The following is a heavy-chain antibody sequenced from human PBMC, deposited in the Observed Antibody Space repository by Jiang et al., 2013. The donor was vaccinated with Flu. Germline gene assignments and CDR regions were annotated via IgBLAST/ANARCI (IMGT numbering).Heavy chain of an antibody. CDR3: ARTRLNSSGWYSLYYYGMDV. CDR2: IYHSGST. Sequence: GSGLVKPSGTLSLTCAVSGGSISSSNWWSWVRQPPGKGLEWIGEIYHSGSTNYNPSLKSRVTISVDKSKNQFSLKLSSVTAADTAVYYCARTRLNSSGWYSLYYYGMDVWGQGTTVTVSS. J-gene: IGHJ6*02. D-gene: IGHD6-19*01. CDR1: GGSISSSNW. V-gene: IGHV4-4*02.